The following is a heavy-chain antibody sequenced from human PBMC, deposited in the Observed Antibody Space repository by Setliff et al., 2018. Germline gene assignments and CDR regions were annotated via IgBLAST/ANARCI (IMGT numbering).Heavy chain of an antibody. V-gene: IGHV4-39*07. CDR2: IYYSGST. CDR1: GGSISSSSYY. CDR3: ARAYSYYYYYMDV. Sequence: PSETLSLTCTVSGGSISSSSYYWGWIRQPPGKGLEWIGSIYYSGSTNYNPSLKSRVTISVDTSKNQFSLKLSSVTAADTAVYYCARAYSYYYYYMDVWGKGTTVTVSS. J-gene: IGHJ6*03. D-gene: IGHD4-4*01.